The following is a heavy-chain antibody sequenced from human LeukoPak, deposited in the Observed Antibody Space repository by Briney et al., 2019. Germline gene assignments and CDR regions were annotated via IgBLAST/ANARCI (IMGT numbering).Heavy chain of an antibody. Sequence: ASVTVSCKASGYTFAIYYIHWVRQAPGQGLEWMGIINPSGGSTSCTQKFQGRLTMTRDTSTSTVYMELSSLRSEDTAVYYCARAKGLFDHWGQGTLVTVSS. CDR3: ARAKGLFDH. CDR2: INPSGGST. V-gene: IGHV1-46*01. J-gene: IGHJ4*02. CDR1: GYTFAIYY.